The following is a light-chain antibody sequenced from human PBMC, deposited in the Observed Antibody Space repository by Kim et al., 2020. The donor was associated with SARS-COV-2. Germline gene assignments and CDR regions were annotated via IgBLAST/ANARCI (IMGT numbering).Light chain of an antibody. CDR2: GAS. V-gene: IGKV1-17*01. CDR1: QAIGNH. Sequence: ASVGDRVTITGRASQAIGNHLAWYQQKPGTAPKRLIYGASSLQSGVPSRFSGSGSGTEFTLTISSLQPEDFTTYYCLYHNNHLLNFGGGTKVDIK. CDR3: LYHNNHLLN. J-gene: IGKJ4*01.